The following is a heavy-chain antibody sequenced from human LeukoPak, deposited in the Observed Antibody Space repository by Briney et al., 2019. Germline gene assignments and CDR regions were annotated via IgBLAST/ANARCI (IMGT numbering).Heavy chain of an antibody. J-gene: IGHJ6*02. CDR2: INPNSGGT. V-gene: IGHV1-2*06. CDR1: GYTFTGYY. Sequence: ASVKVSSKASGYTFTGYYMHWVRQAPGQGLEWMGRINPNSGGTNYAQKFQGRVTMTRDTSISTAYMELSRLRSDDTAVYYCARDRDCGGDCFYYYYYGMDVWGQGTLVTVSS. D-gene: IGHD2-21*02. CDR3: ARDRDCGGDCFYYYYYGMDV.